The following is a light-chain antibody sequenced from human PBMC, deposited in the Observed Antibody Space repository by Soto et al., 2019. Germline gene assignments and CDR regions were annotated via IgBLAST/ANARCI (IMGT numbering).Light chain of an antibody. CDR2: GAS. CDR3: QQYLHTPRT. J-gene: IGKJ1*01. CDR1: QRVISN. Sequence: VMTRSRATLSLSPGQRATLSCRASQRVISNLSWYQQKPGQAPRLLIYGASTRATGIPDRFIGSGSGTDFTLTISSLQAEDVATYYCQQYLHTPRTFGQGTKVDIK. V-gene: IGKV3-15*01.